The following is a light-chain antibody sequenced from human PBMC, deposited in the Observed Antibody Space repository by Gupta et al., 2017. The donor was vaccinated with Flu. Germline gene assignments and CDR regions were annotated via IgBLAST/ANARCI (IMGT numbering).Light chain of an antibody. V-gene: IGKV1-39*01. CDR2: AAS. Sequence: PKLLIYAASRVHSGVPSRFSGSGSGTXFTLTIXRLQPEDFASYYCQQSDNIPTAFGXGTQVENK. CDR3: QQSDNIPTA. J-gene: IGKJ5*01.